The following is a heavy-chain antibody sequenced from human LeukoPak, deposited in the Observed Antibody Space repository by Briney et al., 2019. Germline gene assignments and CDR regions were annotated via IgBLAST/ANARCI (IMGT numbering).Heavy chain of an antibody. CDR1: GGYFSGYY. Sequence: SETLSLTCAVYGGYFSGYYWSWIRQPPGKGLEWIGEINHSGSTNYNPSLKSRVTISVDTSKNQFSLKLSSVTAADTAVYYCARGRIPRAFDYWGQGTLVTVSS. V-gene: IGHV4-34*01. CDR3: ARGRIPRAFDY. J-gene: IGHJ4*02. D-gene: IGHD5-18*01. CDR2: INHSGST.